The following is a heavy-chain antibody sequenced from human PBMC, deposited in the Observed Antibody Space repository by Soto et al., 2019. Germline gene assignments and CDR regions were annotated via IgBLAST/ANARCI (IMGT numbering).Heavy chain of an antibody. Sequence: QVQLQESGPGLVKPSGTLSLTCAVSGGSISSDNWWTWVRQPPGKGLEWLGEVFHTGSTTYNPSLKNRVTISLDKSKNQFSLKLTSVTAADTAVYYCARDALGQQLAYNWFELWGQGTLVTVSS. CDR3: ARDALGQQLAYNWFEL. V-gene: IGHV4-4*02. CDR2: VFHTGST. CDR1: GGSISSDNW. D-gene: IGHD6-13*01. J-gene: IGHJ5*02.